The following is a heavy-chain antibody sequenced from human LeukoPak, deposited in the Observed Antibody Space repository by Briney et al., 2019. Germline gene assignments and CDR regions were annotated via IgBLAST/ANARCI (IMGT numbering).Heavy chain of an antibody. CDR1: GGSISSSSYY. D-gene: IGHD7-27*01. CDR2: IYYSGST. CDR3: ARGPPSRGPHWVSRRGYMDV. Sequence: SETLSLTCTVSGGSISSSSYYWGWIRQPPGKGLEWIATIYYSGSTYYNPSLKSRVTISVDTSKNEFSLKLSSVTAADTAVYYCARGPPSRGPHWVSRRGYMDVWGKGTTVTVSS. V-gene: IGHV4-39*07. J-gene: IGHJ6*03.